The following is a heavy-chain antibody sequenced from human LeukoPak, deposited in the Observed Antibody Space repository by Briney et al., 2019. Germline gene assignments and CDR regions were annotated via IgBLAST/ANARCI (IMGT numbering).Heavy chain of an antibody. CDR2: IYSGGST. D-gene: IGHD1-26*01. V-gene: IGHV3-66*01. Sequence: GGSLRLSCAASGFTVSSNYMSWVRQAPGKGLEWVSVIYSGGSTYYADSVKGRFTISRDNSKNTLYLQMNSLRAEDTAVYYCAGEDEGGSYSYYFDYWGQGTLVTVSS. J-gene: IGHJ4*02. CDR3: AGEDEGGSYSYYFDY. CDR1: GFTVSSNY.